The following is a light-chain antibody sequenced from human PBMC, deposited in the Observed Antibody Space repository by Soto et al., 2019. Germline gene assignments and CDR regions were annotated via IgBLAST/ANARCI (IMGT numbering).Light chain of an antibody. J-gene: IGKJ1*01. V-gene: IGKV3-11*01. CDR3: HQRSNWWT. Sequence: EIVMTQSPATLSVSPGERATLSCRASQSVSTYLAWYQQKPGQAPRLLIYDASNRATGIPARFSGSGSGTDFTLTISSLEPEDFAVYYCHQRSNWWTFGQGTKVDIK. CDR2: DAS. CDR1: QSVSTY.